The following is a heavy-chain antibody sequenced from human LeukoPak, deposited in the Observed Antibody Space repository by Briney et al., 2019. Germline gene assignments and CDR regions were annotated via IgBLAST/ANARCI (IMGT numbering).Heavy chain of an antibody. V-gene: IGHV1-46*01. CDR2: INPTGGST. CDR3: ARDWPNYDFWSGYYSPPGPESNFDY. CDR1: GYTFPSYF. D-gene: IGHD3-3*01. J-gene: IGHJ4*02. Sequence: GASVKVSCKASGYTFPSYFMHWVRQAPGQGLEWMGIINPTGGSTTYAQKFQGRVTMTRDTSTSTAYMELRSLRSDDTAVYYCARDWPNYDFWSGYYSPPGPESNFDYWGQGTLVTVSS.